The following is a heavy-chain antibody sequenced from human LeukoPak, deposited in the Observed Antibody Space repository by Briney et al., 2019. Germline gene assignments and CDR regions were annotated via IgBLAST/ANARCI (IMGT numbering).Heavy chain of an antibody. D-gene: IGHD1-26*01. CDR2: IGGGGVTT. CDR1: GFTFSSYS. J-gene: IGHJ2*01. V-gene: IGHV3-64*02. Sequence: AGGSLRLSCAASGFTFSSYSMHWVRQAPGKGPEFVSVIGGGGVTTFYAGSVKDRFTISRDNSKNTLYLEMGSLRAEDMAVYYCAREGGGSGLWYYDLWGRGTLVTVSS. CDR3: AREGGGSGLWYYDL.